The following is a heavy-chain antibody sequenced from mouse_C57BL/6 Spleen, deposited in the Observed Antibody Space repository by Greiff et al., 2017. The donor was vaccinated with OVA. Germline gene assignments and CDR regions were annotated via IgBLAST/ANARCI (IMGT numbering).Heavy chain of an antibody. CDR2: IWSDGST. CDR3: ARQGYGSSYAMDY. Sequence: VKLMESGPGLVAPSQSLSITCTVSGFSLTSYGVHWVRQPPGKGLEWLVVIWSDGSTTYNSALKSRLSISKDNSKSQVFLKMNRLQTDDTAMYYCARQGYGSSYAMDYWGQGTSVTVSS. J-gene: IGHJ4*01. D-gene: IGHD1-1*01. CDR1: GFSLTSYG. V-gene: IGHV2-6-1*01.